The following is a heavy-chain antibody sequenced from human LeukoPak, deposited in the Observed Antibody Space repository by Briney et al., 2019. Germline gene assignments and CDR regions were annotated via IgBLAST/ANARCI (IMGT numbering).Heavy chain of an antibody. V-gene: IGHV5-51*01. J-gene: IGHJ4*02. Sequence: GESLKISCKGFGYRFTNYRIGWVRQVPGKGLEWMGIIYPGDSDTRYSPSFEGHVTVSADRSISQAFLQWSSLRASDTAMYYCARLYDTTRNYFDYWGQGTLVTVSS. D-gene: IGHD3-22*01. CDR3: ARLYDTTRNYFDY. CDR2: IYPGDSDT. CDR1: GYRFTNYR.